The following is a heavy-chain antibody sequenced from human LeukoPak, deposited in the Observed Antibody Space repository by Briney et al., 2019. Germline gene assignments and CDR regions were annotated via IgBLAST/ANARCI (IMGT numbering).Heavy chain of an antibody. J-gene: IGHJ4*02. D-gene: IGHD4-23*01. V-gene: IGHV1-69*13. CDR3: ARAIYGGEYYFDY. Sequence: GASVKLSCKASGGTFSSYAISWVRQAPGQGLEWMGGIIPIFGTANYAQKFQGRVTITADESTSTAYMELSSLRSEDTAVYYCARAIYGGEYYFDYWGQGTLVTVSS. CDR2: IIPIFGTA. CDR1: GGTFSSYA.